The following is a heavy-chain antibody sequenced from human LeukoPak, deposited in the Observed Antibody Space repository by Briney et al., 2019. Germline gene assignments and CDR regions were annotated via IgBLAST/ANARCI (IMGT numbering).Heavy chain of an antibody. D-gene: IGHD2-2*01. Sequence: GGSLRLSCAASGFTFSSYSMNWVRQAPGKGLEWVANIKQDGSEKYYVDSVKGRFTISRDNAKNSLYLQMTSLRAEDTALYYCVRYASGFFWGQGTLVTVSS. V-gene: IGHV3-7*01. CDR1: GFTFSSYS. CDR3: VRYASGFF. J-gene: IGHJ4*02. CDR2: IKQDGSEK.